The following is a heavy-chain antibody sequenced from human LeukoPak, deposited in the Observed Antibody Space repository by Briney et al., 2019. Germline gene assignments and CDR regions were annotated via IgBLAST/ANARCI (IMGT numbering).Heavy chain of an antibody. D-gene: IGHD4-11*01. J-gene: IGHJ4*02. V-gene: IGHV3-48*01. Sequence: GGSLRLSCAASGFTFSTYSMNWVRQAPGKGLEWVSYISSSSGTIYYADSVKGRFTISRDNSKNTVSLQMNSLRVEDTAVYYCAKDVTFLTVGSLDYWGQGTLVTVSS. CDR2: ISSSSGTI. CDR1: GFTFSTYS. CDR3: AKDVTFLTVGSLDY.